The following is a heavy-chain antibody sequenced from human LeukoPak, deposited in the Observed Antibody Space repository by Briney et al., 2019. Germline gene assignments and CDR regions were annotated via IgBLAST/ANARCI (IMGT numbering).Heavy chain of an antibody. V-gene: IGHV3-23*01. J-gene: IGHJ4*02. CDR1: GFTFSSFG. CDR3: AKDFSAGTYFDY. CDR2: ISGSGGST. Sequence: GGSLRLSCAASGFTFSSFGTSWVRQAPGKGLEWVSGISGSGGSTYYADSVKGRFTISRDNSKNTLFLQMNSLRAEDTAIYYCAKDFSAGTYFDYWGQGTLVTVSS. D-gene: IGHD6-13*01.